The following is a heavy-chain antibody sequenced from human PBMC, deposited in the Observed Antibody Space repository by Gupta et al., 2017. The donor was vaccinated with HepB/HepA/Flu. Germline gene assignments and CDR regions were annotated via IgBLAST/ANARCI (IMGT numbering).Heavy chain of an antibody. CDR2: ITHNVSET. CDR3: ARDRAFKAFDY. J-gene: IGHJ4*02. V-gene: IGHV3-7*03. CDR1: GLSFGGPW. Sequence: EVQLVESGGRLVRPGDSLRLPCVTSGLSFGGPWMNWIRQAPGKGLEWLASITHNVSETYYADSVKGRFSISRDTAKNSVYLQMSSLGPEDAGSYYCARDRAFKAFDYWGQGTPVTVSS. D-gene: IGHD2/OR15-2a*01.